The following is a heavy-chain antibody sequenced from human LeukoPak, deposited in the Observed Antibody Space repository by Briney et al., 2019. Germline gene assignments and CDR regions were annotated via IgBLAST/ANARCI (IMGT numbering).Heavy chain of an antibody. CDR3: ARSEGGSYPLDY. J-gene: IGHJ4*02. CDR2: IYYSGST. D-gene: IGHD1-26*01. Sequence: LETLSLTCTVSGASISSYYCSWIRQPPGKGLEWIGYIYYSGSTNYNPSLKSRVTISVDTSKNQFSLKLSSVTAADTAVYYCARSEGGSYPLDYCGQGTLVTVSS. CDR1: GASISSYY. V-gene: IGHV4-59*08.